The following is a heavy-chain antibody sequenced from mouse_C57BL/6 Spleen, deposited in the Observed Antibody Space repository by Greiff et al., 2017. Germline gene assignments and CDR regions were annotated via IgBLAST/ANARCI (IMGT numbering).Heavy chain of an antibody. CDR3: ARPTTVVAYYFDY. Sequence: QVQLQQSGTELVKPGASVKLSCKASGYTFTSYWMHWVQQRPGQGLEWIGNINPSNGGTNYNEKFKSKATLTVDKSSSTAYMQLSSLTSEDSAVYYCARPTTVVAYYFDYWGQGTTLTVSS. V-gene: IGHV1-53*01. CDR1: GYTFTSYW. J-gene: IGHJ2*01. CDR2: INPSNGGT. D-gene: IGHD1-1*01.